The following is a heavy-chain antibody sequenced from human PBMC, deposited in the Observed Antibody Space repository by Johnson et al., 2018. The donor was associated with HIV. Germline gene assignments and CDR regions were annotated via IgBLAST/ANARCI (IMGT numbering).Heavy chain of an antibody. CDR2: IWYDGSNK. CDR1: GFTFSSYG. D-gene: IGHD6-13*01. V-gene: IGHV3-33*06. J-gene: IGHJ3*02. Sequence: QVQLVESGGGVVQPGRSLRLSCAASGFTFSSYGMHWVRQAPGKGLEWVAVIWYDGSNKYYADSVKGRFTISRDNSKNTLYLQMNSLRAEDTAVYYCAKDYSSILIAFDIWGQGTMVTVSS. CDR3: AKDYSSILIAFDI.